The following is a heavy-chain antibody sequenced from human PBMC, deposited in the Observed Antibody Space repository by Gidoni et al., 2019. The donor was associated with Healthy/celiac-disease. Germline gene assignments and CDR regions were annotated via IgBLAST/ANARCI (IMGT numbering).Heavy chain of an antibody. J-gene: IGHJ4*02. CDR2: IKSKTDGGTT. CDR1: GFTFSNAW. CDR3: TTDLNYYYDSSGYWRDYFDY. V-gene: IGHV3-15*01. D-gene: IGHD3-22*01. Sequence: EVQLVESGGGLVKPGGSLRLSCAASGFTFSNAWMSWVRQAPGKGLEWVGRIKSKTDGGTTDYAAPVKGRFTISRDDSKNTLYLQMNSLKTEDTAVYYCTTDLNYYYDSSGYWRDYFDYWGQGTLVTVSS.